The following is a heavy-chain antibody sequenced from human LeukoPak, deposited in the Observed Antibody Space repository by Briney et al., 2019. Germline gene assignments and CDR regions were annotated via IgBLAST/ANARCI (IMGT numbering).Heavy chain of an antibody. V-gene: IGHV3-23*01. CDR1: GFTFYNYA. Sequence: GGSLRLSCAASGFTFYNYAMNWVRQAPGKGLEWVSSIGSGDGSPFYADSVRGRLTISRDNSANTLSLQMNSLRAEDTAMYFCTKDVGGYPLRWGQGTLVTVSS. CDR2: IGSGDGSP. CDR3: TKDVGGYPLR. J-gene: IGHJ4*02. D-gene: IGHD3-10*01.